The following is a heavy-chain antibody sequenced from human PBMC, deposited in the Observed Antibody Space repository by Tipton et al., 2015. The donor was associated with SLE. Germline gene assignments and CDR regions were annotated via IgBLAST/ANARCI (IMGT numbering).Heavy chain of an antibody. J-gene: IGHJ5*02. CDR1: GGSISSSTW. D-gene: IGHD4-11*01. CDR2: IYHSGST. V-gene: IGHV4-4*02. Sequence: TLSLTCAVSGGSISSSTWWSWVRQPPGKGLEWIGEIYHSGSTNYNSSLKSRVTISVDKSMNQFSLILTSVTAADTAVYYCASLYDYNNFRWFDPWGQGALVTVSS. CDR3: ASLYDYNNFRWFDP.